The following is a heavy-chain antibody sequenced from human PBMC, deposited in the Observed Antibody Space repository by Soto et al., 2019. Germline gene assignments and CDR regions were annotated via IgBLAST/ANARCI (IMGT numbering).Heavy chain of an antibody. CDR3: ARDFYDRSCYYSYYYGMDV. CDR2: IYYSGST. V-gene: IGHV4-31*03. Sequence: PSETLSLTCTVSGVSISSGGYYWSWIRQHPGKGLEWIGYIYYSGSTYYNPYLKSRVTISVDTSKNQFSLKLSSVTAADTAVYYCARDFYDRSCYYSYYYGMDVWGQGTTVTVSS. CDR1: GVSISSGGYY. D-gene: IGHD3-22*01. J-gene: IGHJ6*02.